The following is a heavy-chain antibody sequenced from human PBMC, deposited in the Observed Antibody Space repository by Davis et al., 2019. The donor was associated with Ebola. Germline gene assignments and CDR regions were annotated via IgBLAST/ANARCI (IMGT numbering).Heavy chain of an antibody. Sequence: GESLKISCAASGFTFSSYSMNWVRQAPGKGLEWVSVIYSGGSTYYADSVKGRFTISRDNSKNTLYLQMNSLRAEDTAVYYCARVKILRQRYWYFDLWGRGTLVTVSS. D-gene: IGHD1-1*01. CDR1: GFTFSSYS. V-gene: IGHV3-53*01. J-gene: IGHJ2*01. CDR3: ARVKILRQRYWYFDL. CDR2: IYSGGST.